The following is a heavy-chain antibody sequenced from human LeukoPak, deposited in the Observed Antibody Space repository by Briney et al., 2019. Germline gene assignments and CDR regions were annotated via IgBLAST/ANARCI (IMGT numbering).Heavy chain of an antibody. CDR2: INPAGSVK. D-gene: IGHD3-16*01. V-gene: IGHV3-74*01. J-gene: IGHJ4*02. Sequence: HPGGSLRLSCSASGFTISSYWMHWVRQAPGKGLVWVSRINPAGSVKNHADSVRGRFTISRDTATNTLYLEMNSLRAEYTAVYYCSRDFVGAEDYWGQGTLVTASS. CDR1: GFTISSYW. CDR3: SRDFVGAEDY.